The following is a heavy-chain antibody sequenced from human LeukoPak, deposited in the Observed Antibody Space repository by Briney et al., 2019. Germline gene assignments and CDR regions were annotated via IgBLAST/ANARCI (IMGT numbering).Heavy chain of an antibody. V-gene: IGHV2-5*02. CDR3: AHRRVGYGFFDP. CDR1: RFSLSTSGLG. J-gene: IGHJ5*02. Sequence: SGPTLANPTPTHTLTCTFPRFSLSTSGLGVGWIRQPPGKALEWLALIYWDDDKRYSPSLKSRLTITKDTSKNQVVLTMTNMDPVDTATYYCAHRRVGYGFFDPWGQGTLVTVSS. D-gene: IGHD3-22*01. CDR2: IYWDDDK.